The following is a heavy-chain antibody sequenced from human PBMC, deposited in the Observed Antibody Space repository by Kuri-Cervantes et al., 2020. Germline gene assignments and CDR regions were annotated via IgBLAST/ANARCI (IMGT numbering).Heavy chain of an antibody. CDR1: GGSISTNVYT. J-gene: IGHJ4*02. D-gene: IGHD3-10*01. Sequence: SETLSLTCDVSGGSISTNVYTWGWLRQSPGKGLEWIGNMHYSGSTYYNPSLKSRVTISVDTSKNQFSLKLSSVTAADTAVYYCARVYSNFDGSGSFVDYWGQGTLVTVSS. CDR3: ARVYSNFDGSGSFVDY. V-gene: IGHV4-39*01. CDR2: MHYSGST.